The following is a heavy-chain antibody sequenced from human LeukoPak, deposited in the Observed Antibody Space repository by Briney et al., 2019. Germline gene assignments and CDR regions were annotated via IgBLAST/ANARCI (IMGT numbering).Heavy chain of an antibody. J-gene: IGHJ4*02. CDR3: AKQGSLSVTGADY. D-gene: IGHD2-8*02. CDR1: GFAFNDYG. CDR2: LSNDGRSA. Sequence: PGRSLRLSRAASGFAFNDYGMLWVRQTPGRGLEWLTLLSNDGRSAYYADSVRGRFTISRDNSKNTVYLQIYSLRVEDTGVYYCAKQGSLSVTGADYWGQGTLVTVSS. V-gene: IGHV3-30*18.